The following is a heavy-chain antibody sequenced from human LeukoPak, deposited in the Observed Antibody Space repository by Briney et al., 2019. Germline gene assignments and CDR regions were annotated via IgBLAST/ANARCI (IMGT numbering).Heavy chain of an antibody. CDR2: IIPIFGTA. Sequence: SVKVSCKASGGTFSSYAISWVRQAPGQGLEWMGGIIPIFGTANYAQKFQGRVTLTADESTSTAYMELSNLRSEDTAVYYCASQYYYDSSGYYYVDYWGQGTLVTVSS. J-gene: IGHJ4*02. V-gene: IGHV1-69*13. D-gene: IGHD3-22*01. CDR3: ASQYYYDSSGYYYVDY. CDR1: GGTFSSYA.